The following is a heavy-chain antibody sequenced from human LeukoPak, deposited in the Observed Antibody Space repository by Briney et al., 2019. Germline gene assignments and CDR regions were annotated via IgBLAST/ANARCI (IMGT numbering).Heavy chain of an antibody. CDR3: MRDPRTTKNAFDI. Sequence: ASVKVSCKASGYTFTDYYMHWVRQAPGQGLQWMGWINPNSGGTNYAQKFQGRVTMTRDTSINTAYMDLNWLTSDDTAVYYCMRDPRTTKNAFDIWGQGTMVTVSS. V-gene: IGHV1-2*02. CDR1: GYTFTDYY. D-gene: IGHD4-11*01. J-gene: IGHJ3*02. CDR2: INPNSGGT.